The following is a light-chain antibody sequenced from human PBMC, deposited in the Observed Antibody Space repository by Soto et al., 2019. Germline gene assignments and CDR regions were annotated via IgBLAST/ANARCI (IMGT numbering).Light chain of an antibody. CDR1: RGISNY. V-gene: IGKV1-17*03. CDR2: ATS. CDR3: LQHSSYPLT. J-gene: IGKJ4*01. Sequence: DIQMTQSPSAMSASVGDRVTITCRASRGISNYLTWFQQKPGKVPKRLIYATSSLQSGVPSRFSGSGSGTEFTLTSTSLQSEDFAIYCCLQHSSYPLTFGGGTKVEIK.